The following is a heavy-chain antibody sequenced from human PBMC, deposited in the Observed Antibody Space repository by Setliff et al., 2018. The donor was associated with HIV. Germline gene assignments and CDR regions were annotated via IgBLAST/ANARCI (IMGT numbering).Heavy chain of an antibody. CDR1: GFTFSDAW. CDR2: VKSKRDGGTM. D-gene: IGHD4-17*01. V-gene: IGHV3-15*05. J-gene: IGHJ4*02. CDR3: ARGGTTSWNF. Sequence: GGSLRLSCAVSGFTFSDAWMSWVRLAPGKGLEWVARVKSKRDGGTMEYAAPVKGRFTISRDNANNSLYLQMNSLRLEDTAVYYCARGGTTSWNFWGQGTPVTVSS.